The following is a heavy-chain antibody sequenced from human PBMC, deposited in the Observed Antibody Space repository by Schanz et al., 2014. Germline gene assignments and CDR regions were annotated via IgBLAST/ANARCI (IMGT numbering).Heavy chain of an antibody. CDR2: VYYSGST. Sequence: QVQLRESGPGLVKPSQTLSLTCTVSGASTRGYYWTWIRRTPQHGLQWIGYVYYSGSTSYNPSLESGVSISLDTSKNQFFLRLHSVTAADTGVYYCARDRGTGERYFDHWGQGILVTVSS. J-gene: IGHJ4*02. D-gene: IGHD1-1*01. V-gene: IGHV4-59*01. CDR1: GASTRGYY. CDR3: ARDRGTGERYFDH.